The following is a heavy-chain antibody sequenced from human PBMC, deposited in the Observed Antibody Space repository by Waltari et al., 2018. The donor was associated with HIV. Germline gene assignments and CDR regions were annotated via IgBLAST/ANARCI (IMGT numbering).Heavy chain of an antibody. J-gene: IGHJ3*02. CDR3: ARLFYYDTTGYINNAFDI. Sequence: EVQPVQSRAEVRKSAESLQISCQAAGYTFTNYYIAWLRQMSGEGPEWMGIIYPFDSDTKYNPPFEGQSTNSVDKSLASAYLEWSNLNASDAAIYYCARLFYYDTTGYINNAFDIWGQGTVVTVS. V-gene: IGHV5-51*03. CDR2: IYPFDSDT. D-gene: IGHD3-22*01. CDR1: GYTFTNYY.